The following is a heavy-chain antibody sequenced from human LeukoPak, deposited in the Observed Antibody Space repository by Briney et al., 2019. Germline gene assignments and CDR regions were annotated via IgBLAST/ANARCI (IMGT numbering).Heavy chain of an antibody. Sequence: SETLSLICSVSGRPISSRSYDLGWIRHTPGNGLDWIGSIYCSERTHYNPSLKTRVTISVDPSKNPFSPKLRSLTGQGRAVFFCARHWSDDARYYYYYMDVWGKGTTVTISS. D-gene: IGHD3-3*01. CDR2: IYCSERT. CDR3: ARHWSDDARYYYYYMDV. V-gene: IGHV4-39*01. J-gene: IGHJ6*03. CDR1: GRPISSRSYD.